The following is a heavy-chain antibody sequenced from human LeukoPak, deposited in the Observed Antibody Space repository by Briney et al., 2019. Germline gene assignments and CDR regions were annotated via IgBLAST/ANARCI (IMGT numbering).Heavy chain of an antibody. Sequence: SDTLSLTYTVSGGPITTYFWSWIRQPPGKGLACIGYIYYTRNTNYSPSLRNRVTISVDTSKNQFSLKLNSVTAADTALYFCAGARGGAYGFAFDSWGQGTLVTVSS. D-gene: IGHD3-10*01. V-gene: IGHV4-59*07. CDR2: IYYTRNT. CDR3: AGARGGAYGFAFDS. CDR1: GGPITTYF. J-gene: IGHJ4*02.